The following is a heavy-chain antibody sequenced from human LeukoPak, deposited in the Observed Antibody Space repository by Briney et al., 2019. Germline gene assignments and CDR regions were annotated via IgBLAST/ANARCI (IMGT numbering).Heavy chain of an antibody. CDR3: ARGQGSGSYYLDY. CDR1: GGSISSYF. Sequence: SETLSLTCSASGGSISSYFWSWIRQPPGKGLWWIGYINHSGNTYYNPSLKSRVTISVDTSKNQLSLKLSSVTAADTAVYYCARGQGSGSYYLDYWGQGTLVTVSS. V-gene: IGHV4-59*01. J-gene: IGHJ4*02. D-gene: IGHD1-26*01. CDR2: INHSGNT.